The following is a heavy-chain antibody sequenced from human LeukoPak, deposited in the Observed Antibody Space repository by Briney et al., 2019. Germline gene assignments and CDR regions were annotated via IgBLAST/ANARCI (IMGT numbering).Heavy chain of an antibody. J-gene: IGHJ6*02. CDR2: IKSKTDGGTT. D-gene: IGHD6-6*01. Sequence: GGSLRLSCAASGFTFSNSWMSWVRQAPGKGLEWVGLIKSKTDGGTTYYAAPVKGRFTISRDDSKNTLYLQMNSLKTEDKAVYYCTTDPSSPYYYGMDVWGQGTTVTVSS. CDR3: TTDPSSPYYYGMDV. CDR1: GFTFSNSW. V-gene: IGHV3-15*01.